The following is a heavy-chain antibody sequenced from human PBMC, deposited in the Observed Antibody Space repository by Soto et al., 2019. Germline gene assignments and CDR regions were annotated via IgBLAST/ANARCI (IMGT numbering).Heavy chain of an antibody. J-gene: IGHJ2*01. CDR2: FIPIFGPA. CDR3: ARVVTVVKSFHYWYFDL. V-gene: IGHV1-69*12. D-gene: IGHD2-15*01. Sequence: QVQLVQSGAEVKKPGSSVKVSCKASGGTFSSYAISWVRQAPGQGLEWMGGFIPIFGPANSAQKFQGRVTITADESTRTAYMELSSRRSEDTAVYYCARVVTVVKSFHYWYFDLWGRGTLVTVSS. CDR1: GGTFSSYA.